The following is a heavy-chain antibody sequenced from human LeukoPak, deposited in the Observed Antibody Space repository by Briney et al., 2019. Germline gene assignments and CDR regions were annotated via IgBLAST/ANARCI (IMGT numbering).Heavy chain of an antibody. CDR3: ARVRDDYGGFPFDY. J-gene: IGHJ4*02. Sequence: SETLSLTCTVSGGSISSGDCYWSWIRQPPGKGLEWIGYIYYSGSTYYNPSLKSRVTISVDTSKNQFSLKLSSVTAADTAVYYCARVRDDYGGFPFDYWGQGTLVTVSS. V-gene: IGHV4-30-4*08. CDR2: IYYSGST. CDR1: GGSISSGDCY. D-gene: IGHD4-23*01.